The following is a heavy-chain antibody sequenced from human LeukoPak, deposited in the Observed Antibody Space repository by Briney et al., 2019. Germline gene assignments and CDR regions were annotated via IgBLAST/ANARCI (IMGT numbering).Heavy chain of an antibody. Sequence: PGGSLRLSCAASGFTFSSYSMNRVRQAPGKGLEWVSSITSDSRYIFYADSVKGRFTISRDNAKNSLYLQMNSLRAEDTAVYYCVRDELTAYIVGDTKGRTFDLWGQGTMVTVSS. D-gene: IGHD1-26*01. CDR1: GFTFSSYS. CDR3: VRDELTAYIVGDTKGRTFDL. V-gene: IGHV3-21*01. J-gene: IGHJ3*01. CDR2: ITSDSRYI.